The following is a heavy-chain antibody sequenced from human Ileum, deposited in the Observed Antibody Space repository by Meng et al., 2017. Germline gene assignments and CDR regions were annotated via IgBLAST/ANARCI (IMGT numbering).Heavy chain of an antibody. CDR1: GRSIRSSAW. CDR3: AHIFDS. V-gene: IGHV4-4*02. CDR2: MNLGGSP. J-gene: IGHJ4*02. Sequence: QVQLTGSGPGRVGPSGPLSLTGAFSGRSIRSSAWWSWVRQPPGKGLEWIAEMNLGGSPNYNPSLKSRVTMSVDKSNDHLSLQLTSVTAADTAVYYCAHIFDSWGQGTLVTVSS.